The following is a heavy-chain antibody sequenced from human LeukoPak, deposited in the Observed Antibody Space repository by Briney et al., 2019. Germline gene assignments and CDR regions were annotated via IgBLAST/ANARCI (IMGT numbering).Heavy chain of an antibody. CDR2: ISGDGRHI. CDR3: AIHGGGTIRIEAFDV. CDR1: GFTFITYG. V-gene: IGHV3-23*01. Sequence: GVSLRLSCVGSGFTFITYGMSWVRHAPGKGLEWVSAISGDGRHIFYADAVKGRFTISRDNSKNTLYLQMNSLRDEDTALYYCAIHGGGTIRIEAFDVWGQGTMVTISS. D-gene: IGHD3-3*01. J-gene: IGHJ3*01.